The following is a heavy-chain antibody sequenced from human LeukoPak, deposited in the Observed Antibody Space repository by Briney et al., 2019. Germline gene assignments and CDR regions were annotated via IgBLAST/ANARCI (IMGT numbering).Heavy chain of an antibody. V-gene: IGHV4-59*01. CDR1: GGSISSYY. CDR3: ARLTVTTVAAFDI. D-gene: IGHD4-17*01. J-gene: IGHJ3*02. CDR2: IYYSGST. Sequence: PSETLSLTCTVSGGSISSYYWSWIRQPPGKGLEWIGYIYYSGSTNYNPSLKSRVTISVDTSKNQFSLKLSSVTAADTAVYYCARLTVTTVAAFDIWGQGTMVTVSS.